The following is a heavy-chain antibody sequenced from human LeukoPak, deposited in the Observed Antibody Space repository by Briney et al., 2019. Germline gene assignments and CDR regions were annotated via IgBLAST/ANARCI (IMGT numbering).Heavy chain of an antibody. CDR1: GFTFSSYS. Sequence: GGSLRLSCAASGFTFSSYSMNWVRQAPGKGLEWVSYISSSGSTIYYADSVKGRFTVSRDNSKNTLYVQMKSLRAEDTAIYYCAKDFVVVPGNVNYFNSWGQGTLVTVSS. V-gene: IGHV3-48*01. D-gene: IGHD2-21*02. CDR3: AKDFVVVPGNVNYFNS. J-gene: IGHJ4*02. CDR2: ISSSGSTI.